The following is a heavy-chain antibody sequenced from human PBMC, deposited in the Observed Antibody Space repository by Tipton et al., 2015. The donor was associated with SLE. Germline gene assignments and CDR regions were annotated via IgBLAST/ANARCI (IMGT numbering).Heavy chain of an antibody. V-gene: IGHV4-59*01. CDR2: GYYTGFT. D-gene: IGHD6-19*01. CDR1: GGSITSYY. CDR3: ARVLRSAWNDYYYFMDV. Sequence: TLSLTCNVSGGSITSYYWSWIRQPPGKGLEWIGYGYYTGFTNYNPSLKSRATISVDTSKNQFSLNLRSVTAADTAVYYCARVLRSAWNDYYYFMDVWGKGTTVTVSS. J-gene: IGHJ6*03.